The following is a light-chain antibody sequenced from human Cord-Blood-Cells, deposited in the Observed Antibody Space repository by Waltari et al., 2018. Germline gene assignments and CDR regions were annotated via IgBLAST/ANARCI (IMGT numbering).Light chain of an antibody. CDR3: SSYTSSSTWV. CDR2: EVS. V-gene: IGLV2-14*01. Sequence: QSALTQPASVSAPPGPSITISCTGTSSDVGGSNYVSWYQQHPGKAPKLMIYEVSHRPSGVSNRFSGSKSGNTASLTISGLQAEDEADYYCSSYTSSSTWVFGGGTKLTVL. J-gene: IGLJ3*02. CDR1: SSDVGGSNY.